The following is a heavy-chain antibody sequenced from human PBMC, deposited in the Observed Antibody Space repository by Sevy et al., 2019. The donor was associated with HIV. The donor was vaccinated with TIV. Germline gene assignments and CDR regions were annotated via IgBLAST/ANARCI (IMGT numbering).Heavy chain of an antibody. CDR2: INQDGSEK. CDR1: RFTFSSYW. D-gene: IGHD3-22*01. CDR3: ARVSSIYYDRGYFYAMDV. Sequence: GGSLRLSCAASRFTFSSYWMSCVRQAPGKGLEWVANINQDGSEKYHLDSVKGRFTISRDNAKNSLYLQMSSLRAEDSSVYFCARVSSIYYDRGYFYAMDVWGQGTTVTVSS. V-gene: IGHV3-7*01. J-gene: IGHJ6*02.